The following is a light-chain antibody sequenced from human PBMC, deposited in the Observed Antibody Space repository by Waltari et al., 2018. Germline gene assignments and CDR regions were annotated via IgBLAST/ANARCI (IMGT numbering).Light chain of an antibody. CDR1: QSISNG. CDR2: GAS. J-gene: IGKJ4*01. Sequence: DIQMTQSPSSVSAFVGDRVTITCRASQSISNGLAWYQQKPGKAPKLRIYGASDLHSGVPSRFSGSGAGTDFTLTISSLQAEDFATYYCQQVNSFPATFGGGTTVEIK. V-gene: IGKV1-12*01. CDR3: QQVNSFPAT.